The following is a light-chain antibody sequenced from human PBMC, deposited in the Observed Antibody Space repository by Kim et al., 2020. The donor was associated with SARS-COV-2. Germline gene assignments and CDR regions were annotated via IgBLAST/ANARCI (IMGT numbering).Light chain of an antibody. V-gene: IGLV3-21*04. CDR3: QVWHSSSDHPV. Sequence: SYELTQPPSVSVAPGKTARITCGGNNIGSKSVHWYQQKPGQAPVLVIYYDSDRPSGIPERFSGSNSGNTASLTISRVEAGDEADYYCQVWHSSSDHPVFGGGTQLTVL. CDR2: YDS. J-gene: IGLJ3*02. CDR1: NIGSKS.